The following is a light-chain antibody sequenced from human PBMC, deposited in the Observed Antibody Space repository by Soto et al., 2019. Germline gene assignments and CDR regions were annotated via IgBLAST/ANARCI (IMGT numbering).Light chain of an antibody. CDR1: QSVSSY. Sequence: EIALTQSPDTLSLSPGARATLSWRASQSVSSYLAWYQQKPGQAPRLLIYDASNRATGIPARFSGSGSGTDFTLTISSLEPEDFAVYHCQQYDKWPRTFGQGTKVDIK. CDR3: QQYDKWPRT. J-gene: IGKJ1*01. CDR2: DAS. V-gene: IGKV3-11*01.